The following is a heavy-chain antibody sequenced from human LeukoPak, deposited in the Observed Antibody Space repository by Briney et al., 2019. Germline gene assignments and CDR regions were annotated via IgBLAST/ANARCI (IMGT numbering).Heavy chain of an antibody. V-gene: IGHV3-53*01. CDR3: ATYDIVVVVAERAFDY. Sequence: GGSLRLSCAASGFTVSSNYMSWVRQAPGKGLEWVSVIYSGVSTYYADSVKGRFTISRDNSKNTLYLQMNSLRAEDTAVYYCATYDIVVVVAERAFDYWGQGTLVTVSS. D-gene: IGHD2-15*01. CDR2: IYSGVST. CDR1: GFTVSSNY. J-gene: IGHJ4*02.